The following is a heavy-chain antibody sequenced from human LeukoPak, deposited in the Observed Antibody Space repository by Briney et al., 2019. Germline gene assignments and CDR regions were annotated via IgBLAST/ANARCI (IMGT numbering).Heavy chain of an antibody. J-gene: IGHJ4*02. D-gene: IGHD5-18*01. CDR1: GFTFSSYP. V-gene: IGHV3-64D*06. CDR2: ISDNGGST. Sequence: GGSLRLSCSASGFTFSSYPMHWVRQSPGKGLEYVSAISDNGGSTFYADSVKGRFTISRDNSKNTLYLQMRSLRVEDTALYYCVCPESGYSHGYGYWGQGTLVTVSS. CDR3: VCPESGYSHGYGY.